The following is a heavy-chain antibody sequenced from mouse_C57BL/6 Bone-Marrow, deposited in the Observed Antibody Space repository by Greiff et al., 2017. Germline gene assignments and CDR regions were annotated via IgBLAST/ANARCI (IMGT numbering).Heavy chain of an antibody. Sequence: VQLQQSGAELMKPGASVKLSCKATGYTFTGYWIEWVKQRPGHGLEWIGEILPGSGCTNYNEKFKGKDTFTADTSSNTAYLQLSSLTTEDSAIYYGARIGNYEAYWGQGTLVTVSA. CDR3: ARIGNYEAY. D-gene: IGHD2-1*01. CDR1: GYTFTGYW. CDR2: ILPGSGCT. V-gene: IGHV1-9*01. J-gene: IGHJ3*01.